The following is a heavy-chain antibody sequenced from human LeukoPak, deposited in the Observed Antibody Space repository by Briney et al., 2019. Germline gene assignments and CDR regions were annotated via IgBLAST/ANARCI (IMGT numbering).Heavy chain of an antibody. J-gene: IGHJ4*02. D-gene: IGHD6-13*01. CDR3: ARTTFDSSSWLFLDY. Sequence: SETLSLTCTVSGGSISNYYWSWIRQPPGKGLEWIGYIHYRGSTNYNPSLKSRVTISVDTSKNQFSLKLNSVTAADTAVYYCARTTFDSSSWLFLDYWGQGTLVTVSS. V-gene: IGHV4-59*01. CDR2: IHYRGST. CDR1: GGSISNYY.